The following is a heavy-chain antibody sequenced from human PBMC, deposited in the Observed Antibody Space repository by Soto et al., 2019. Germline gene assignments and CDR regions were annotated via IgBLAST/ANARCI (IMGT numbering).Heavy chain of an antibody. Sequence: EVQLLESGGGLMRSGESLRLSCTGSDFTFSNFVMSWVRQVPGKGLEWLSCITASGGSTYYADSVKGRFSVSRDNSKNTLYLQLNSLEAEDTAVYHCAVHLGQNYYTLDVWGRGTTVHVSS. CDR1: DFTFSNFV. J-gene: IGHJ6*02. V-gene: IGHV3-23*01. CDR2: ITASGGST. CDR3: AVHLGQNYYTLDV.